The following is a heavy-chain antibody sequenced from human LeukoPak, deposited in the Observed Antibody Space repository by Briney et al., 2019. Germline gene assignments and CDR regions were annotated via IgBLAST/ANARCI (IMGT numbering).Heavy chain of an antibody. CDR2: ISTGGNTI. J-gene: IGHJ4*02. CDR3: ARSARGYSRDY. Sequence: GGSLRLSCAASGSTFSDSEMNWVRQAPGKGLEWVSYISTGGNTIYYADSVKGRFTISRDNAKNSLYLQVNSLSAEDTAVYYCARSARGYSRDYWGQGTLVTVSS. V-gene: IGHV3-48*03. CDR1: GSTFSDSE. D-gene: IGHD2-21*01.